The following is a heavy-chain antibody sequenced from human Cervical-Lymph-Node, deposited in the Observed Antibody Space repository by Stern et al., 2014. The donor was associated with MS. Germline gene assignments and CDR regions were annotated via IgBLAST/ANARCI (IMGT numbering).Heavy chain of an antibody. V-gene: IGHV4-59*08. Sequence: VQLVESGPGLVKPSETLSLTCAVSGGSISSRYWGWIRQPPGKGLEWIGLISHSGDTKYNPSLKSRVTISLDTPKNHFPLKVPSVTAADTAVYYCARLSTAVDFWGQGTLVTVSS. J-gene: IGHJ4*02. CDR1: GGSISSRY. CDR3: ARLSTAVDF. CDR2: ISHSGDT.